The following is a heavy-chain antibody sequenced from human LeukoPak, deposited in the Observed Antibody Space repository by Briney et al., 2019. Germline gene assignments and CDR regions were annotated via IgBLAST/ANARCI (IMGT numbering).Heavy chain of an antibody. CDR3: ATTAATRKAVY. CDR2: IHSGSTT. D-gene: IGHD6-25*01. CDR1: GFTVSSYF. Sequence: PGGSLRLSCAASGFTVSSYFMSWVRQASGKGLEWVSVIHSGSTTYYADSVKGRFTISRDNSKNTLYLQMNSLRAEDTAVYYCATTAATRKAVYWGQGTLVTVSS. J-gene: IGHJ4*02. V-gene: IGHV3-53*01.